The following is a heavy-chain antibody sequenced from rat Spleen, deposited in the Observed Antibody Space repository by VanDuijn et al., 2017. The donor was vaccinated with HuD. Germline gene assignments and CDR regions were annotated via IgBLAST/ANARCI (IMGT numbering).Heavy chain of an antibody. CDR3: VRHGYTRYYFDY. CDR1: GFTFSDYG. V-gene: IGHV5-29*01. J-gene: IGHJ3*01. Sequence: EVQLVESGGGLVQPGRSLKLSCAASGFTFSDYGVAWVRQAPGKGLEWVASITNTGGSTYYPDSVKGRFTISRDNAKSTLYLQVDFLRSEDTASYYCVRHGYTRYYFDYWGQGTLVTVSS. CDR2: ITNTGGST. D-gene: IGHD1-9*01.